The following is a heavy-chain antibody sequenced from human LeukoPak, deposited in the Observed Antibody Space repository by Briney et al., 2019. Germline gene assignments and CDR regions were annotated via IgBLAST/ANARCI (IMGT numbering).Heavy chain of an antibody. V-gene: IGHV3-33*01. J-gene: IGHJ4*02. D-gene: IGHD2-15*01. CDR1: GITFNA. CDR2: TWYDGRNK. CDR3: ARVIDDY. Sequence: GGSLRLSCAASGITFNAIHWVRQAPGKGLEWVALTWYDGRNKYYADSVKGRFTISRDNAKNSLYLQMNSLRAEDTAVYYCARVIDDYWGQGTLVTVSS.